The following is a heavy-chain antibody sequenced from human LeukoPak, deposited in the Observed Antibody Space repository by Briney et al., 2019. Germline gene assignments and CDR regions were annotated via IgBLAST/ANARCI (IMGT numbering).Heavy chain of an antibody. D-gene: IGHD2-2*01. CDR2: IRYDGSNK. J-gene: IGHJ6*03. CDR1: GFTFSSYG. Sequence: GGSLRLSCAASGFTFSSYGMHWVRQAPGKGLEWVAFIRYDGSNKYYADSVKGRFTISRDNSKNTLYLQMNSLRAEDTAVYYCAKWMHVPAAAPSRGYYYMDVWGKGTTVTVPS. V-gene: IGHV3-30*02. CDR3: AKWMHVPAAAPSRGYYYMDV.